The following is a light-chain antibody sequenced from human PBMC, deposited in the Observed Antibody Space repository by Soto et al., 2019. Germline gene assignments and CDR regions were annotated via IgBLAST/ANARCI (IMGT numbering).Light chain of an antibody. J-gene: IGLJ1*01. CDR3: CSYEGFSSFA. Sequence: QSALAQPASVSGSAGQSITISCTGTSSDVGGYNFVSWYRQSPGEVPKLIIYEGGKRPSGVSSRFSGSKSGNTASLTISGLQAEDEADYYCCSYEGFSSFAFGTGTKVTVL. CDR1: SSDVGGYNF. V-gene: IGLV2-23*03. CDR2: EGG.